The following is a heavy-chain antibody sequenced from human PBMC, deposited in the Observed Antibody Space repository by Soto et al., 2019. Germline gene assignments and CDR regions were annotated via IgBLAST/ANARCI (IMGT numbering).Heavy chain of an antibody. V-gene: IGHV3-11*01. J-gene: IGHJ6*02. D-gene: IGHD5-12*01. Sequence: PGGSLRFSCAASGFTFSDYYMSWIRQAPGKGLEWVSSISSSGSTIYYADSVKGRFTISRDNAKNSLYLQMNSLRAEDTAVYYCARAGREVPTIDYYYYGLDVWGQGTKVTVSS. CDR2: ISSSGSTI. CDR3: ARAGREVPTIDYYYYGLDV. CDR1: GFTFSDYY.